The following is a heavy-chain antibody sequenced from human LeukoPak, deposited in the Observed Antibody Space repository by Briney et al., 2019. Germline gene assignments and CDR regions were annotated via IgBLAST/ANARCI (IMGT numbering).Heavy chain of an antibody. Sequence: SETLSLTCTVSGGSMTGYYWTWIRQPPGKGLEWIGYIYYNGDTNYNPSLKSRVTISVDTSKSNFSLRLTSVTAADTAVYYCAGDLVGYFDYWGQGALVIVSS. CDR1: GGSMTGYY. CDR2: IYYNGDT. D-gene: IGHD2-2*01. J-gene: IGHJ4*02. V-gene: IGHV4-59*01. CDR3: AGDLVGYFDY.